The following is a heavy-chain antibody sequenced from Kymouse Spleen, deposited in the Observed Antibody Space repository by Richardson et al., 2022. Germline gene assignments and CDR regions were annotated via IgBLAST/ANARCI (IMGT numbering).Heavy chain of an antibody. J-gene: IGHJ4*02. D-gene: IGHD6-19*01. V-gene: IGHV3-33*01. Sequence: QVQLVESGGGVVQPGRSLRLSCAASGFTFSSYGMHWVRQAPGKGLEWVAVIWYDGSNKYYADSVKGRFTISRDNSKNTLYLQMNSLRAEDTAVYYCAREREAVAGTGADYWGQGTLVTVSS. CDR3: AREREAVAGTGADY. CDR1: GFTFSSYG. CDR2: IWYDGSNK.